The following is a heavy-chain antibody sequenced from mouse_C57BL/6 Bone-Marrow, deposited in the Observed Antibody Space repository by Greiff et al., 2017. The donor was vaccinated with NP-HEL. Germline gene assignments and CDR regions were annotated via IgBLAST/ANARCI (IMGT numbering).Heavy chain of an antibody. CDR1: GFSLTSYG. D-gene: IGHD1-1*01. CDR3: ASHYYGSSGWYFDV. J-gene: IGHJ1*03. Sequence: VKLVESGPGLVAPSQSLSITCTVSGFSLTSYGVDWVRQSPGKGLEWLGVIWGVGSTNYNSALKSRLSISKDNSKSQVFLKMNSLQTDDTAMYYCASHYYGSSGWYFDVWGTGTTVTVSS. CDR2: IWGVGST. V-gene: IGHV2-6*01.